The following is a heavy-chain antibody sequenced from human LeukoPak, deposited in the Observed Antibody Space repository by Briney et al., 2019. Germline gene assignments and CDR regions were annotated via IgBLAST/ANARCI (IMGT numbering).Heavy chain of an antibody. CDR1: GFSFTSYT. D-gene: IGHD6-19*01. CDR3: AKVAVPGVRYFDP. CDR2: ISASGGTT. Sequence: GGSLRLSCAASGFSFTSYTMTWVRLAPGRGLEWVATISASGGTTKYGDSVKGRFTVSRDSSWNTLYLQTNSLRVEDTAVYYCAKVAVPGVRYFDPWGQGTLVTVSS. J-gene: IGHJ5*02. V-gene: IGHV3-23*01.